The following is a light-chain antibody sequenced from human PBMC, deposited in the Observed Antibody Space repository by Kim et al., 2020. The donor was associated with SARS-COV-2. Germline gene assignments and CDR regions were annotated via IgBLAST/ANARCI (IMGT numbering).Light chain of an antibody. V-gene: IGKV3-15*01. CDR3: QQYNNWPPWGT. CDR2: RAS. CDR1: QSVTSN. J-gene: IGKJ3*01. Sequence: PGERATHSCRASQSVTSNLAWYQQKPGQAPRLLIYRASTRATGIPARFSGSGSGTEFTLTISSLQSEDFAIYYCQQYNNWPPWGTFGPGTKVDIK.